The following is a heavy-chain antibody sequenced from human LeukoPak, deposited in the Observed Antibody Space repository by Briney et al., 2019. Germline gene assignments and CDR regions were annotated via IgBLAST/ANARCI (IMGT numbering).Heavy chain of an antibody. Sequence: GESLKISCKGSGYSFTGYWIAWVRQMPGKGLEWMGIIYPGDSDTRYSPSFQGQVTISADKSISTAYLQWNTLKASDTAVYYCGRLKGRIQVFLPGDKWFDSWGQGGLVTVSS. CDR1: GYSFTGYW. V-gene: IGHV5-51*01. CDR2: IYPGDSDT. D-gene: IGHD5-18*01. J-gene: IGHJ5*01. CDR3: GRLKGRIQVFLPGDKWFDS.